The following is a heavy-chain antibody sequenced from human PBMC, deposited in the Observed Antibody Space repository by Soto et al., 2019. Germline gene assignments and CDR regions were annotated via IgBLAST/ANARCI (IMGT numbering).Heavy chain of an antibody. V-gene: IGHV4-31*03. CDR2: IYYSGST. CDR3: ARGRMGDILTGYYGVFDY. CDR1: GGSISSGGYY. J-gene: IGHJ4*02. D-gene: IGHD3-9*01. Sequence: SETLSLTCTVSGGSISSGGYYWSWIRQHPGKGLEWIGYIYYSGSTYYNPSLKSRVTISVDTSKNQFSLKLSSVTAADTAVYYCARGRMGDILTGYYGVFDYWSQGTLVTVSS.